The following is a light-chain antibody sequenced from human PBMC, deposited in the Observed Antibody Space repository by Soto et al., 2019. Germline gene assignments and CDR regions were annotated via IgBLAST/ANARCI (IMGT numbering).Light chain of an antibody. J-gene: IGKJ3*01. Sequence: EIVLTQSPATLSLSPGERATLSCRASQSVNSYLAWYQQRPGQPPRLLIYDASNRATGIPARFSGSGSGTDFTLTISSLEPEDFAIYYCHQRSGWPPLFTFGPGTKVDF. CDR1: QSVNSY. CDR2: DAS. CDR3: HQRSGWPPLFT. V-gene: IGKV3-11*01.